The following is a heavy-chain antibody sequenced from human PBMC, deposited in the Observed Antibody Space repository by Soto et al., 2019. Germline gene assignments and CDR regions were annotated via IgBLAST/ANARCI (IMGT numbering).Heavy chain of an antibody. V-gene: IGHV4-59*01. Sequence: QVQLQESGPGLVKPSETLSLTCTVSGGSISSYYWSWIRQPPGKGLEWIGYIYYSGSTNYNPCLNSRFAISVDTSKNQSSQKLSSVTAADTAVYYGAREGYGDYGESRDAFDIWGQGTMVTVSS. J-gene: IGHJ3*02. CDR1: GGSISSYY. CDR2: IYYSGST. D-gene: IGHD4-17*01. CDR3: AREGYGDYGESRDAFDI.